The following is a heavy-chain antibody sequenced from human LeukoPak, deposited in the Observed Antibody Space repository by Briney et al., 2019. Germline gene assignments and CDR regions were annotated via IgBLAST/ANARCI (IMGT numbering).Heavy chain of an antibody. J-gene: IGHJ4*02. CDR2: IYYSGST. CDR3: ARGDSSGWYVLVY. Sequence: SGTLSLTCTVSGGSISSYYWSWLRQPPGKGLEWIGYIYYSGSTNYNPSLKSRVTISVDTSKNQFSLKLSSVTAADTAVYYCARGDSSGWYVLVYWGQGTLVTVSS. D-gene: IGHD6-19*01. V-gene: IGHV4-59*01. CDR1: GGSISSYY.